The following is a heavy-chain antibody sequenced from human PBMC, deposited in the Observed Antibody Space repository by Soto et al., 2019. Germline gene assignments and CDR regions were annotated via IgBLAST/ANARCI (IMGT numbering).Heavy chain of an antibody. V-gene: IGHV3-49*03. CDR1: GFTFGDYA. CDR2: IRSKAYGGTT. Sequence: PGGSLRLSCTASGFTFGDYAMSWFRQAPGKGLEWVGFIRSKAYGGTTEYAASVKGRFTISRDDSKSIAYLQMNSLKTEDTAVYYCTRGFRDIVVVVAATSDESNWFDPWGQGTQVTVSS. D-gene: IGHD2-15*01. CDR3: TRGFRDIVVVVAATSDESNWFDP. J-gene: IGHJ5*02.